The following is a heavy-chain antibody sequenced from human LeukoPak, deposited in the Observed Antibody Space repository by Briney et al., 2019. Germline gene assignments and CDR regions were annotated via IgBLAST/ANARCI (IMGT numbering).Heavy chain of an antibody. CDR3: ARAPNPDFFDD. Sequence: SETLSLTCTVPSGSIRTSYCSWIRQPPGKGLEWIGYIYYSGSTNYNPSLKSRVTISVDTSRNQFSLKLSSVTAADTAVYYCARAPNPDFFDDWGQGTLVTVSS. V-gene: IGHV4-59*01. CDR2: IYYSGST. J-gene: IGHJ4*02. D-gene: IGHD2-8*01. CDR1: SGSIRTSY.